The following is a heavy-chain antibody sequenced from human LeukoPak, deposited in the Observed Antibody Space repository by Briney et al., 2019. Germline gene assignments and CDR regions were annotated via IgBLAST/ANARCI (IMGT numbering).Heavy chain of an antibody. CDR1: GFTFSGSA. Sequence: PGGSLRLSCAASGFTFSGSAMHWVRQASGKGLEWVGRIRSKANSYATAYAASVKGRFTISRDDSKNTAYLQMNSLKTEDTAVYYCAKDLHYGSSDYWGQGTLVTVSS. D-gene: IGHD3-10*01. CDR3: AKDLHYGSSDY. J-gene: IGHJ4*02. CDR2: IRSKANSYAT. V-gene: IGHV3-73*01.